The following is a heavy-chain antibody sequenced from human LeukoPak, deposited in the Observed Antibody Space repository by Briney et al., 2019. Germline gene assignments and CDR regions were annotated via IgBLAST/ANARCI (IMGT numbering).Heavy chain of an antibody. D-gene: IGHD3-3*01. V-gene: IGHV4-59*01. CDR2: IYYSGST. J-gene: IGHJ4*02. Sequence: PSETLSLTCTASGGSISSYYWSWIRQPPGKGLEWIGYIYYSGSTNYNPSLKSRVTISVDTSKNQFSLKLSSVTAADTAVYYCASSNYDFWSGYSTPFDYWGQGTLATVSS. CDR3: ASSNYDFWSGYSTPFDY. CDR1: GGSISSYY.